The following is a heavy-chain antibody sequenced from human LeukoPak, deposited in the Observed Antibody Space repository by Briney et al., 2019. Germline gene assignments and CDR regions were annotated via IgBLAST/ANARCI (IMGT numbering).Heavy chain of an antibody. Sequence: GGSLRLSCAASGFTFSSYAMSWVRQAPGKGLEWVALISYDGSNKYYADSVKGRFTISRDNSKNTLYLQMNSLRAEDTAVYYCARDGAIMIVVVNYYFDFWGQGSLVTVSS. CDR1: GFTFSSYA. CDR2: ISYDGSNK. J-gene: IGHJ4*02. CDR3: ARDGAIMIVVVNYYFDF. V-gene: IGHV3-30*04. D-gene: IGHD3-22*01.